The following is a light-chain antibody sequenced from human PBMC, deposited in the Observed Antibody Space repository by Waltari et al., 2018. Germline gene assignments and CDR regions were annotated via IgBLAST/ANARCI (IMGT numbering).Light chain of an antibody. V-gene: IGLV2-14*01. Sequence: QSALTQPASVSGSPGQSITISCTGTSSDVGGYNYVSWYQQHPGKAPKLMIYDVSKRPSWVSNRFSGSKSGNTASLTISGLQAEDEADYYCSSYTSSSTFRLGTGTKVTVL. CDR1: SSDVGGYNY. J-gene: IGLJ1*01. CDR3: SSYTSSSTFR. CDR2: DVS.